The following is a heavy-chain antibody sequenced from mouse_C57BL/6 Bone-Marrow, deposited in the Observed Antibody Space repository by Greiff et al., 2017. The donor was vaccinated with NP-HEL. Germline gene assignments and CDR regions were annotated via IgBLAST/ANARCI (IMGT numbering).Heavy chain of an antibody. V-gene: IGHV1-63*01. CDR2: IYPGGGYT. J-gene: IGHJ2*01. CDR1: GYTFTNYW. Sequence: LVESGAELVRPGTSVKMSCKASGYTFTNYWIGWAKQRPGHGLEWIGDIYPGGGYTNYNEKFKGKATLTADKSSSTAYMQFSSLTSEDSAIYYCARIWSYYFDYWGQGTTLTVSS. CDR3: ARIWSYYFDY.